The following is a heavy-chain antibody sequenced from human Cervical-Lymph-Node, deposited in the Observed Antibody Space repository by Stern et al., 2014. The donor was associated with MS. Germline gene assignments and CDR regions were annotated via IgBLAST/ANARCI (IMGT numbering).Heavy chain of an antibody. Sequence: EQLVESGAEVKKPGASAQGSCKASGYNFTIYYMHWVRQAPGQGLEWMGIINPSGGSTSYAQKFQGRVTMTRDTSTSTVYMELSSLRSEDTAVYYCAREVAGHRLGMMDVWGQGTTVTVSS. CDR2: INPSGGST. V-gene: IGHV1-46*01. CDR3: AREVAGHRLGMMDV. J-gene: IGHJ6*02. D-gene: IGHD6-19*01. CDR1: GYNFTIYY.